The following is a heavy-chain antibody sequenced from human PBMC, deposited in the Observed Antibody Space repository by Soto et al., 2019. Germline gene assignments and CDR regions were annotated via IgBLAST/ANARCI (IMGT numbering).Heavy chain of an antibody. V-gene: IGHV3-33*01. D-gene: IGHD2-15*01. CDR3: AREGLSVLPGTNYYYYGMDV. Sequence: LRLSCAASGFTFSSYGMHWVRQAPGKGLEWVAVIWYDGSNKYYADSVKGRFTISRDNSKNTLYLQMNSLRAEDTAVYYCAREGLSVLPGTNYYYYGMDVWGQGTTVTVSS. CDR2: IWYDGSNK. CDR1: GFTFSSYG. J-gene: IGHJ6*02.